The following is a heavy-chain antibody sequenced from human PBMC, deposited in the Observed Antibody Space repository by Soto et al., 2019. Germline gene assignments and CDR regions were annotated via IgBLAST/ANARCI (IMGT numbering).Heavy chain of an antibody. CDR3: ARPKRSGYDRGDSYYHTMDV. CDR2: ILPMFGAG. J-gene: IGHJ6*02. V-gene: IGHV1-69*06. CDR1: GGTSSNFV. D-gene: IGHD3-3*01. Sequence: QMRLVQSGAEVKNSGSSVKVSCKASGGTSSNFVITWVRQVPGQGLEWLGGILPMFGAGKYAQKFQDRLTITADRSTNTASMELGSLRYEDTAVYYCARPKRSGYDRGDSYYHTMDVWGHGTTVTVS.